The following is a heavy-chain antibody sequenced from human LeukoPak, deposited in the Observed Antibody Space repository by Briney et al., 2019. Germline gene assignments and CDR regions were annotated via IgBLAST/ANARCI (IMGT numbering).Heavy chain of an antibody. D-gene: IGHD3-3*01. Sequence: GSLRLSCAASGFTFSSYAMSWVRQAPGKGLEWVSAISGSGGSTYYADSVKGRFTISRDNSKNTLYLQMNSLRAEDTAVYYCAKRGGSDFWSGYYADYDYFDYWGQGTLVTVSS. CDR1: GFTFSSYA. CDR3: AKRGGSDFWSGYYADYDYFDY. V-gene: IGHV3-23*01. CDR2: ISGSGGST. J-gene: IGHJ4*02.